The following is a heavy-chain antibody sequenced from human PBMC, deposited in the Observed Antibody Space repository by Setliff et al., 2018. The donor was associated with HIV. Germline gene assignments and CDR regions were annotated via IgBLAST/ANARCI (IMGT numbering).Heavy chain of an antibody. J-gene: IGHJ5*02. CDR1: GDSISSYS. D-gene: IGHD3-10*01. CDR2: IFSSGST. CDR3: ARRIDDSGSFPDKNWFDT. Sequence: KSSETLSLTCTVSGDSISSYSWNWIRQSPGGGLEWIGFIFSSGSTKYNPSLQSRVTMSIDTSKNQFSLRLTSVTAADTAVYYCARRIDDSGSFPDKNWFDTWGQVSLVTVS. V-gene: IGHV4-4*09.